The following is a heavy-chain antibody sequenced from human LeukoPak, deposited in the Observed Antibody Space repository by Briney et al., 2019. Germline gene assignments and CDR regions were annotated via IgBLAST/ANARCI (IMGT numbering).Heavy chain of an antibody. CDR3: ATGSSIYHYYYYMDV. V-gene: IGHV4-39*01. Sequence: PSETLSLTCTVSGGSISSGSYYYGWIRQPPGKGLEWVGSVYYRGTTYYSPSLESRVTISVDTSKSQFSLKLSSVTAADTAVYYCATGSSIYHYYYYMDVWGKGTTVTASS. J-gene: IGHJ6*03. CDR1: GGSISSGSYY. D-gene: IGHD2/OR15-2a*01. CDR2: VYYRGTT.